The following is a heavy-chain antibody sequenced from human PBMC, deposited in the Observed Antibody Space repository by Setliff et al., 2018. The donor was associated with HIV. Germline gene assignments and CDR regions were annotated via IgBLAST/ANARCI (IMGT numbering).Heavy chain of an antibody. CDR3: ATSRGYSGSPSDAFDI. J-gene: IGHJ3*02. V-gene: IGHV1-46*01. CDR1: GYTFTNYY. Sequence: RASVKVSCKASGYTFTNYYIHWVRQASGQGLEWMGLINPSGGRTSYAQKFQGRLTMTRDTSRSTVYMELSSLRSEDTAVYYCATSRGYSGSPSDAFDIWGQGTMVTVSS. CDR2: INPSGGRT. D-gene: IGHD1-26*01.